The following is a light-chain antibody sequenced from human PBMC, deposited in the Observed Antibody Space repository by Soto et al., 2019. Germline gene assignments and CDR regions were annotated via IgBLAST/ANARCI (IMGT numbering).Light chain of an antibody. CDR1: QRVSSSY. CDR3: QQYGRPPLT. V-gene: IGKV3D-20*01. J-gene: IGKJ4*01. Sequence: EIVLTQSPATLFLSPGERATLSSGASQRVSSSYLAWYQQKPGLAPRLLIFDASTRATGIPDRFSGSGSGTDFILTISRLEPEDFAVYYCQQYGRPPLTFGGGTKVEIK. CDR2: DAS.